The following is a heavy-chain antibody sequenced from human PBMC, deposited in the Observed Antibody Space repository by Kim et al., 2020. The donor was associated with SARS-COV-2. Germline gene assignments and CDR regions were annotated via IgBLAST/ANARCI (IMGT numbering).Heavy chain of an antibody. D-gene: IGHD5-12*01. Sequence: GDTSYYAESVRGRFTVSRDTARNTLYLQMNSLRADDTAVYYCVKGAWLYYWGPGTLVTVSS. CDR2: GDTS. J-gene: IGHJ4*02. V-gene: IGHV3-23*01. CDR3: VKGAWLYY.